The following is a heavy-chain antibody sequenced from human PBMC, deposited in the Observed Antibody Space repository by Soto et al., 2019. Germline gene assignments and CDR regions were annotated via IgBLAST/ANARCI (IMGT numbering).Heavy chain of an antibody. J-gene: IGHJ4*02. CDR2: IYHSGST. Sequence: SETLSLTCAVSGGSISGGGYSWSWIRQPPGKGLEWIGYIYHSGSTYYNPSLKSRVTISVDRSKNQFSLKLSSVTAADTAVYYCASGLPGYFDNWGQGTLVTVSS. CDR3: ASGLPGYFDN. CDR1: GGSISGGGYS. V-gene: IGHV4-30-2*01. D-gene: IGHD4-17*01.